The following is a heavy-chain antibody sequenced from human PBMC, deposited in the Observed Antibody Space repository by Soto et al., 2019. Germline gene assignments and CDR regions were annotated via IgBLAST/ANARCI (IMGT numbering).Heavy chain of an antibody. CDR2: ISYDGSNK. D-gene: IGHD5-18*01. J-gene: IGHJ4*02. V-gene: IGHV3-30*18. CDR1: GFTFSSYG. CDR3: AKDGIQLWPAYYFDY. Sequence: QVQLVESGGGVVQPGRSLRLSCAASGFTFSSYGMHWVRQAPGKGLEWVAVISYDGSNKYYADSVKGRFTISRDNSKNTLYLQMNSLRAEDTAVYYSAKDGIQLWPAYYFDYWGQGTLVTVSS.